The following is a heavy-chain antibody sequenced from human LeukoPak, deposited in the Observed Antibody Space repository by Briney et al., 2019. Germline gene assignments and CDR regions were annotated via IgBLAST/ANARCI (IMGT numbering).Heavy chain of an antibody. CDR1: GGSISSYY. J-gene: IGHJ6*02. CDR3: ARRRNDILTGPYYYYYGMDV. Sequence: ASETLSLTCTVSGGSISSYYWSWIRQPPGKGLEWIGYIYYSGSTNYNPSLKSRVTISVDTSKNQFSLKPSSVTAADTAVYYCARRRNDILTGPYYYYYGMDVWGQGTTVTVSS. V-gene: IGHV4-59*08. CDR2: IYYSGST. D-gene: IGHD3-9*01.